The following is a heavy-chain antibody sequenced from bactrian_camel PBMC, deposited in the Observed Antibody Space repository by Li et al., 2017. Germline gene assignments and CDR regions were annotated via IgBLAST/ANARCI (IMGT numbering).Heavy chain of an antibody. D-gene: IGHD8*01. V-gene: IGHV3-2*01. Sequence: HVQLVESGGGLVQPGGSLRLSCAASGFTFSNFYGSWARQAPGKGLEWVANIYLGSGSTHYADSVKGRFTVSKDNAKNTLYLQMNDLKPDDTGVYYCTAPAEGSDFGYWGQGTQVTVS. J-gene: IGHJ6*01. CDR1: GFTFSNFY. CDR2: IYLGSGST. CDR3: TAPAEGSDFGY.